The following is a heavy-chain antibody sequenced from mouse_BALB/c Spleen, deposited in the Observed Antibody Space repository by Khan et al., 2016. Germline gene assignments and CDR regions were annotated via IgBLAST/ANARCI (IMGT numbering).Heavy chain of an antibody. J-gene: IGHJ3*01. V-gene: IGHV2-9*02. D-gene: IGHD3-2*02. CDR3: ARDDQAFDAWFAS. CDR1: GFSLTNSG. CDR2: IWAGGST. Sequence: QVQLKESGPGLVAPSQSLSITCTVSGFSLTNSGVHWVRQPPRKGLDWLGVIWAGGSTDYNSALMSRLSINRDTTQNQVFLKMNSLQTDDTGMYYCARDDQAFDAWFASWGQGTLVTVSA.